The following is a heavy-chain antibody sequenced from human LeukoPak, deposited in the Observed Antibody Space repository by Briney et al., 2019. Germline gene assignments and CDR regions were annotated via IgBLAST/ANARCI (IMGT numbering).Heavy chain of an antibody. CDR1: GFTFSSYW. Sequence: GGSLRLSCAASGFTFSSYWMHWVRQAPGKGLVWVSRINSDGSSTSYADSVKDRFTISRDNAKNTLYLQMNSLRAEDTAVYYCARVGDSSGWYYFDYWGQGTLVTVSS. D-gene: IGHD6-19*01. V-gene: IGHV3-74*01. CDR2: INSDGSST. J-gene: IGHJ4*02. CDR3: ARVGDSSGWYYFDY.